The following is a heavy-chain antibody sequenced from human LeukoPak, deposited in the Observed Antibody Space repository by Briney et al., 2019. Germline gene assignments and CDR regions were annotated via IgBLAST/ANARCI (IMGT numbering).Heavy chain of an antibody. CDR2: ISSSSRYI. J-gene: IGHJ4*02. CDR1: GFTFERYS. V-gene: IGHV3-21*04. D-gene: IGHD6-13*01. Sequence: GGSLRLSCSASGFTFERYSMNWVRQAPGKGLEWVSSISSSSRYIYYADSVKGRFTISRDNSKNSLYLQMNSLRTEDTALYYCANGRSSSWTAPFDYWGQGTLVTVSS. CDR3: ANGRSSSWTAPFDY.